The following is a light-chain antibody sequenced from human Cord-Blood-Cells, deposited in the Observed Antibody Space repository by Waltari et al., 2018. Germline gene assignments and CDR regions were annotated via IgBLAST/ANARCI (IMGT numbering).Light chain of an antibody. V-gene: IGLV2-23*01. J-gene: IGLJ3*02. CDR1: SSDVGSYNL. Sequence: QSALTQPASASRSPGPSITISCTGTSSDVGSYNLVSWYQQHPGKAPKLMIYEGSKRPSGVSNRFSGSKSGNTASLTISGLQAEDEADYYCCSYAGSSTWVFGGGTKLTVL. CDR3: CSYAGSSTWV. CDR2: EGS.